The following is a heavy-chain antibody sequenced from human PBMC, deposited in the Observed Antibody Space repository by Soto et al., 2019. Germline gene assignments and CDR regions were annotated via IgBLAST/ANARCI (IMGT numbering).Heavy chain of an antibody. Sequence: PSETLSLTCTVSGGSISRYYWSWIRQPPGKGLEWIGYLYNTGSTIYNPSLKSRVTISVDTSKNQFSLKLNSVTAADTAVYYCARDLWGYCGTDCYPLDAWGPGTTVTVSS. D-gene: IGHD2-21*02. CDR2: LYNTGST. J-gene: IGHJ6*02. V-gene: IGHV4-59*01. CDR1: GGSISRYY. CDR3: ARDLWGYCGTDCYPLDA.